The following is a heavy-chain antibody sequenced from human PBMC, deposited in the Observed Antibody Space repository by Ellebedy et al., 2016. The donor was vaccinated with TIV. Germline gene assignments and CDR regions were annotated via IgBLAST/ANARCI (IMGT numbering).Heavy chain of an antibody. V-gene: IGHV4-61*01. CDR3: VSSASMDAFDL. D-gene: IGHD3-16*01. Sequence: SETLSLTCTVSGGSVSSGSYYWSWIRQPPGKGLEWIGYLYYTGSTNYNPSLKSRVTISVNTPRNQFSLKLSSVTAADTAVYYCVSSASMDAFDLWGQGTMVTVSS. J-gene: IGHJ3*01. CDR2: LYYTGST. CDR1: GGSVSSGSYY.